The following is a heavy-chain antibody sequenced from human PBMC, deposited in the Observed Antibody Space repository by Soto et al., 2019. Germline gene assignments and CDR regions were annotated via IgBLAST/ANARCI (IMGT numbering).Heavy chain of an antibody. CDR3: ARXGVGYGSGSFDY. CDR2: IYHSGNT. J-gene: IGHJ4*02. D-gene: IGHD3-10*01. V-gene: IGHV4-30-2*01. Sequence: QLQLQESGSGLVXPSQTLSLTCAVSGGSISSGGYSWSWIRQPPGKGLEWIGYIYHSGNTYYNPSLKSRVTISVDRSKNQFSLKLSSVTAAXTAVYYXARXGVGYGSGSFDYWGQGTLVTVSS. CDR1: GGSISSGGYS.